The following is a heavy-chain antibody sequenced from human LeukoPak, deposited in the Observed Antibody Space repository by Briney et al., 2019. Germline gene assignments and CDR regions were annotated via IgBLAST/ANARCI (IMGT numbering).Heavy chain of an antibody. CDR1: GFTFSSYT. V-gene: IGHV3-21*01. D-gene: IGHD1-7*01. CDR3: ARKIPGTTYFDC. Sequence: GGSLRLSCAASGFTFSSYTMNWVRQAPGKGLEWVSSIAGSSGYISYADSVKGRFTISRDNAKKSLYLQMTSLTAEDTAVYYCARKIPGTTYFDCWGQGTLVTVSS. CDR2: IAGSSGYI. J-gene: IGHJ4*02.